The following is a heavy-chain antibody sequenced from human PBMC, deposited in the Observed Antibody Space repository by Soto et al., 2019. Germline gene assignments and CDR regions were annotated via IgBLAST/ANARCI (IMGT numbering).Heavy chain of an antibody. CDR2: ISYDGSNK. CDR1: GFTFSSYG. CDR3: AKDADYGDYAAGGY. D-gene: IGHD4-17*01. V-gene: IGHV3-30*18. J-gene: IGHJ4*02. Sequence: QVQLVESGGGVVQPGRSLRLSCAASGFTFSSYGMHWVRQAPGKGLEWVAVISYDGSNKYYADSVKGRFTISRDNSKNTLYLQMNSLRAEDKAVYYCAKDADYGDYAAGGYWGQGTLVTVSS.